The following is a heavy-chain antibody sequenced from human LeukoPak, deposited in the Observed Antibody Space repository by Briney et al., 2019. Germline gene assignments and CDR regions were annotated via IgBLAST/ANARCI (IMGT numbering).Heavy chain of an antibody. D-gene: IGHD2-15*01. J-gene: IGHJ4*02. V-gene: IGHV3-23*01. CDR3: AKDFDGGSFFFDN. CDR2: IRSSGGSI. Sequence: GGSLRLSCAASGFTLSNFAMSWVRQAPGKGLEWVSYIRSSGGSIYYADSVKGRFTVSRDNSKNTLYLQMHSLRAEDTALYFCAKDFDGGSFFFDNWGQGTLVTVSS. CDR1: GFTLSNFA.